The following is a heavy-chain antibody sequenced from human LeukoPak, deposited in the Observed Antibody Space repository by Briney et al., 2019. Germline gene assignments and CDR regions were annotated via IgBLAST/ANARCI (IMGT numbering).Heavy chain of an antibody. CDR2: ISYDGSNK. CDR1: GFTFSSYG. J-gene: IGHJ4*02. V-gene: IGHV3-30*03. Sequence: GGSRRLSCAASGFTFSSYGMHWVRQAPGKGLEWVAVISYDGSNKYYADSVKGRFTISRDNSKNTLYLQMNSLRAEDTAVYYCARDLDSYGSFDYWGQGTLVTVSS. CDR3: ARDLDSYGSFDY. D-gene: IGHD5-18*01.